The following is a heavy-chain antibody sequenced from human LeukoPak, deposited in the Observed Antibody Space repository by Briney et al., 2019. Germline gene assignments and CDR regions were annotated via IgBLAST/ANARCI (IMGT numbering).Heavy chain of an antibody. D-gene: IGHD3-22*01. CDR1: GFTFSTYG. CDR2: ISYDGSNK. Sequence: PGGSLRLSCAASGFTFSTYGMHWVRQAPGKGLEWVAVISYDGSNKYYADSVKGRFTISRDNSKNTLYLQMNSLRAEDTAVYYCAKSPRAHLTYDSDYWGQGTLVTVSS. CDR3: AKSPRAHLTYDSDY. V-gene: IGHV3-30*18. J-gene: IGHJ4*02.